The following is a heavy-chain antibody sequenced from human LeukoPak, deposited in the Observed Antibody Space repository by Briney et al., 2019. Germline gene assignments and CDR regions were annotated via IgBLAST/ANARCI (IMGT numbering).Heavy chain of an antibody. V-gene: IGHV3-53*01. J-gene: IGHJ4*02. CDR2: IYSGGST. D-gene: IGHD6-13*01. CDR1: GFTVSSNY. CDR3: ARYSVSYSSSWEFDY. Sequence: GGSLRLSCAASGFTVSSNYMSWVRQAPGKGLEWASVIYSGGSTYYADSVKGRFTISRDNSKNTLYLQMNSLRAEDTAVYYCARYSVSYSSSWEFDYWGQGTLVTVSS.